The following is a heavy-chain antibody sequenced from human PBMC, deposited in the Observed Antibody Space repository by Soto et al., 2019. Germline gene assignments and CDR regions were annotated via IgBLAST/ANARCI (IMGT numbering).Heavy chain of an antibody. J-gene: IGHJ6*02. CDR2: IIPIFGTA. Sequence: QVQLVQSGAEVKKPGSSVKVSCKASGGTFSSYAISWVRQAPGQGLEWMGGIIPIFGTANYAQKFQGRVTITADKSTSTAYMELSRLRSEDKAVYYCARVRVAAAGEYYYGMDVWGQGTTVTVSS. CDR1: GGTFSSYA. CDR3: ARVRVAAAGEYYYGMDV. V-gene: IGHV1-69*06. D-gene: IGHD6-13*01.